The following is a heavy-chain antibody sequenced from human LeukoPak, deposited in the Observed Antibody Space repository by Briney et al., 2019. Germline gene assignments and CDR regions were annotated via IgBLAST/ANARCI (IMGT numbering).Heavy chain of an antibody. CDR1: GYTFTNYG. CDR3: ARDIATIVHQD. J-gene: IGHJ4*02. D-gene: IGHD1-26*01. CDR2: ISAYSGNT. V-gene: IGHV1-18*01. Sequence: ASVKVSCKTSGYTFTNYGISWVRQAPGQGLEWMGWISAYSGNTNYVQKFRGRVTMTTDTSTSTVYMELSSLTSDDTAVYYCARDIATIVHQDWGQGTQATVSS.